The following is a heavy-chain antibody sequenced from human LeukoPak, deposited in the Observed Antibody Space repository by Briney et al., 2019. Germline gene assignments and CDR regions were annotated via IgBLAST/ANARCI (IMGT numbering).Heavy chain of an antibody. D-gene: IGHD6-6*01. J-gene: IGHJ5*02. CDR2: MNPNSGNT. Sequence: ASVKASCKASGYTFTSYDINWVRQATGQGLEWMGWMNPNSGNTGYAQKFQGRGTMTRNTSISTAYMELSSLRSEDTAVYYCARGGREEVYSSSSNWFDPWGQGTLVTVSS. CDR1: GYTFTSYD. CDR3: ARGGREEVYSSSSNWFDP. V-gene: IGHV1-8*01.